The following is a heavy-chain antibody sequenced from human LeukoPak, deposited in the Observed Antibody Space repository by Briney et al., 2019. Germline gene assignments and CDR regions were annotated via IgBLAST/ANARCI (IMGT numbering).Heavy chain of an antibody. D-gene: IGHD3-9*01. CDR1: GFTFSSYC. J-gene: IGHJ4*02. Sequence: GGSLRLSCSASGFTFSSYCMNWVRQAPGKGLEWVSSISGSTNYIYYADSVKGRFTISRDNAKNSLYLQMNSLRAEDTAVYHCARDRRGYYDILTGYYVDYWGQGTLVTVSS. CDR3: ARDRRGYYDILTGYYVDY. CDR2: ISGSTNYI. V-gene: IGHV3-21*01.